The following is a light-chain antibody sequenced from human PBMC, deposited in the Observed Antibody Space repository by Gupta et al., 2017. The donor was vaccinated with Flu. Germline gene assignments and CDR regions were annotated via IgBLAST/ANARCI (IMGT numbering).Light chain of an antibody. J-gene: IGKJ3*01. V-gene: IGKV1-39*01. CDR1: QSISAY. CDR3: QRSHSTPFT. Sequence: PSSLSASVGDRVTISCRAGQSISAYLNWFQVKPGKAPKLVIYAASSLQSGVPSRFSGSGSGTDFTLTISSLQREDFATYYCQRSHSTPFTFGHGTKVDIK. CDR2: AAS.